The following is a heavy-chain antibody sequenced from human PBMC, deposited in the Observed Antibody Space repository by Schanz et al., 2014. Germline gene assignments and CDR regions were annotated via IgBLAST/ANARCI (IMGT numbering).Heavy chain of an antibody. CDR2: MSWNAGSL. CDR3: ARGVRIDY. V-gene: IGHV3-9*01. D-gene: IGHD3-3*01. Sequence: EVQLVESGGGLVQPGRSLRLSCVASGFRFDDYAMHWVRQAPGKGLEWVSGMSWNAGSLGYGDSVKGRFTISRDNSKNTLYLQMSSLTAEDTAVYYCARGVRIDYWGQGTLVTVSS. CDR1: GFRFDDYA. J-gene: IGHJ4*02.